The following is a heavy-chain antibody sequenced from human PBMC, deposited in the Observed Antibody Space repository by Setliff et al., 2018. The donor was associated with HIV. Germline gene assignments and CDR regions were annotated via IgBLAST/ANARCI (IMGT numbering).Heavy chain of an antibody. V-gene: IGHV1-3*01. Sequence: ASVKVSCKASGYGFTRKIIHWVRQAPGQRLEWMGWIDVGSGNTKYSLRFQDRVTLTRDTSATTAYMELSSLRSEDTAVYYCARDVGSVWHNWFDPWGQGTLVTVS. CDR2: IDVGSGNT. CDR1: GYGFTRKI. D-gene: IGHD6-19*01. CDR3: ARDVGSVWHNWFDP. J-gene: IGHJ5*02.